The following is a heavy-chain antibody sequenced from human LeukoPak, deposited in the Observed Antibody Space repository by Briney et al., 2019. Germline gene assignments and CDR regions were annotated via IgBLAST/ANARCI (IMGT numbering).Heavy chain of an antibody. CDR2: IYYSGST. CDR1: GGSISSSSYY. J-gene: IGHJ4*02. D-gene: IGHD3-22*01. V-gene: IGHV4-39*07. CDR3: ARDYYDSITKPPAFDY. Sequence: SETLSLTCTVSGGSISSSSYYWGWIRQPPGKGLEWIGSIYYSGSTYYNPSLKSRVTISVDTSKSQFSLKLRSVTAADTAVYYCARDYYDSITKPPAFDYWGQGTLVTVSS.